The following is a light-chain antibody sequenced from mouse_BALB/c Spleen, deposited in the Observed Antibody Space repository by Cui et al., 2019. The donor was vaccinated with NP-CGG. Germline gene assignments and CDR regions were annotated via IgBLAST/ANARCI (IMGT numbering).Light chain of an antibody. CDR1: TGAVTTSYY. Sequence: AVVTQESALTTSPGETVTLTCRSSTGAVTTSYYANWVQEKPDHLFTGLIGGTDNRAPGVPARFSGSLIGDKAALTVAGAQTEDEAIYFCALWYSNHWVFGGGTNLTVL. J-gene: IGLJ1*01. V-gene: IGLV1*01. CDR2: GTD. CDR3: ALWYSNHWV.